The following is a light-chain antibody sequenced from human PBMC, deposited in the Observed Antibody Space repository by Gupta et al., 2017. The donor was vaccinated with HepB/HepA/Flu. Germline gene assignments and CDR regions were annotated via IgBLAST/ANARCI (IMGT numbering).Light chain of an antibody. J-gene: IGLJ2*01. Sequence: QSVLTQPSSASGPPAQRDTIPCPGSSSNIESNYVYWYQQLPGTAPKLLIYSNNHRPSGVPDRFSDSKSGTSASLAISGLRSEDEADYYCPACDDSLSGPVFGGGTKLTVL. V-gene: IGLV1-47*02. CDR3: PACDDSLSGPV. CDR1: SSNIESNY. CDR2: SNN.